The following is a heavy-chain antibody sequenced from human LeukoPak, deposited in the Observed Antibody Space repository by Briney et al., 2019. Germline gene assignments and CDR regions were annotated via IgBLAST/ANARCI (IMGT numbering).Heavy chain of an antibody. D-gene: IGHD3-10*01. J-gene: IGHJ4*02. CDR3: ARVVSYGSGSYNLDY. V-gene: IGHV1-69*05. CDR2: IIPIFGTP. Sequence: SVKVSCKASGDTFSSYTITWVRQAPGQGLEWMGGIIPIFGTPNYAQKFKGRVTITTDESTSTGYMELSSLTSEDTAVYYCARVVSYGSGSYNLDYWRQGTLVSVPS. CDR1: GDTFSSYT.